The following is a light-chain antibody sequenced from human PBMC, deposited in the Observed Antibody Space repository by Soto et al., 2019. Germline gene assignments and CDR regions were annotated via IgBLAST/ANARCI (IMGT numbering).Light chain of an antibody. CDR3: QQYSNWPPWT. J-gene: IGKJ1*01. CDR2: DAS. CDR1: QTISSW. Sequence: DIQMTQCPSTLSASVGDRVTLPCRASQTISSWLAWHQQKPGKAPKLLIYDASSLESGVPSRFSGSGSGTEFTLTISSLQSEDFAVYYCQQYSNWPPWTFGQGTKVDIK. V-gene: IGKV1-5*01.